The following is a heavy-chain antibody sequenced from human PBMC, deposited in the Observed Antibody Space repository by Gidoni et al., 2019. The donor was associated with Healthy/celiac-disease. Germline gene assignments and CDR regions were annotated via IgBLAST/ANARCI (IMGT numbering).Heavy chain of an antibody. Sequence: EVQLLESGGGLVQPGGSLRLSCAASGFTFSSYAMSWVRQAPGKGLGWVSAISGSGGSTYYADSVKGRFTISRDNSKNTLYLQMNSLRAEDTAVYYCAKDQTILRYFDWLFPPFDYWGQGTLVTVSS. CDR1: GFTFSSYA. V-gene: IGHV3-23*01. D-gene: IGHD3-9*01. CDR3: AKDQTILRYFDWLFPPFDY. CDR2: ISGSGGST. J-gene: IGHJ4*02.